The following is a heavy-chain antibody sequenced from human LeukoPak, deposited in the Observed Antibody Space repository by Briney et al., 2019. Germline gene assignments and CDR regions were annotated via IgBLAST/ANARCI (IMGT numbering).Heavy chain of an antibody. D-gene: IGHD5-24*01. V-gene: IGHV4-59*11. Sequence: PSETLSLTCTVSGGSISSHYWSWIRQPPGKGLEWIGYIYYSGSTNYNPSLKSRVTISVDTSKNQFSLKLSSVTAADTAVYYCARPSVEMATIPFDYWGQGTLVTVSS. J-gene: IGHJ4*02. CDR1: GGSISSHY. CDR2: IYYSGST. CDR3: ARPSVEMATIPFDY.